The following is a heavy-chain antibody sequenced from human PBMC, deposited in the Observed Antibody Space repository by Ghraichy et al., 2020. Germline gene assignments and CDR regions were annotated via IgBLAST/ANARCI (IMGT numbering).Heavy chain of an antibody. CDR2: IKQDGSEQ. J-gene: IGHJ3*02. Sequence: GGSLRLSCAASGFTFRSYWMTWVRQAPGKGLEWVANIKQDGSEQYYVDSVKGRFTISRDNSKNSLYLQMNSLRAEDTAVYYCVRYIGTYYAFDIWGQGTMVTVSS. V-gene: IGHV3-7*03. CDR3: VRYIGTYYAFDI. D-gene: IGHD1-26*01. CDR1: GFTFRSYW.